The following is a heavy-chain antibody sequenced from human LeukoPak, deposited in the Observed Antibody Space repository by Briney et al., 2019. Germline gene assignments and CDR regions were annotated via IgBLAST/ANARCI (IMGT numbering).Heavy chain of an antibody. J-gene: IGHJ3*02. CDR2: IYYSGGT. Sequence: SETLSLTCTVSGGSISSYYWSWIRQPPGKGLEWIGYIYYSGGTNYNPSLKSRVTISVDTSKNQFSLKLSSVTAADTAVYYCARELYDFWSGRHWAFDIWGQGTMVTVSS. CDR1: GGSISSYY. D-gene: IGHD3-3*01. V-gene: IGHV4-59*01. CDR3: ARELYDFWSGRHWAFDI.